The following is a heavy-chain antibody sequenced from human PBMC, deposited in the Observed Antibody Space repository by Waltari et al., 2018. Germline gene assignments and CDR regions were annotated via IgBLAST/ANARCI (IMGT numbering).Heavy chain of an antibody. CDR1: GYSFTSYW. Sequence: EVQLVQSGAEVKKPGESLKISCKGSGYSFTSYWIGWVRQMPGKGLEWMGIIYPGDSDTRYSPSFQGQVTISADKSISTAYLQWSSLKVSDTAMYYCARLGYYYDSSGYPGAFDIWGQGTMVTVSS. V-gene: IGHV5-51*01. J-gene: IGHJ3*02. CDR3: ARLGYYYDSSGYPGAFDI. CDR2: IYPGDSDT. D-gene: IGHD3-22*01.